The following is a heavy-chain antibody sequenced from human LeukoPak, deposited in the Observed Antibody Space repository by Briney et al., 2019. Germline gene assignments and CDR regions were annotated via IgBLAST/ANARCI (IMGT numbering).Heavy chain of an antibody. J-gene: IGHJ4*02. CDR3: AKRDSAGLYYFDY. D-gene: IGHD5-18*01. V-gene: IGHV3-23*01. Sequence: GGSLRLSCAASGFTFTNYAMSWVRQAPGKGLEWVSTIGKSGGGTYYADSVKGRFTISRDNSKSTLYLQMNSLRAKDTAVYYCAKRDSAGLYYFDYWGQGTLVTVSS. CDR2: IGKSGGGT. CDR1: GFTFTNYA.